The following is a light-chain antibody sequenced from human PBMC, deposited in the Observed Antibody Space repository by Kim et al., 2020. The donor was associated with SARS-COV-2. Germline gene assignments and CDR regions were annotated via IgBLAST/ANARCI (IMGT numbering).Light chain of an antibody. CDR3: QRYNSAPCT. V-gene: IGKV1-27*01. J-gene: IGKJ3*01. CDR2: AVS. Sequence: VTVEGRDTITCRARQSTAKYISRYQKKQGRVPQRPSHAVSPLQSGVPSRVSGRVDGTDITLSISSLQPEDVATHNCQRYNSAPCTLGPRTKVDIK. CDR1: QSTAKY.